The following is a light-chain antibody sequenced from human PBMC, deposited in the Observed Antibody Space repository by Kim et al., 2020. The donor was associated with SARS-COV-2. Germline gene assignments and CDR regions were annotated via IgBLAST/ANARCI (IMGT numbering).Light chain of an antibody. V-gene: IGKV3-20*01. J-gene: IGKJ2*01. CDR1: QSVSRNY. CDR2: GAS. CDR3: QQYGSSPYA. Sequence: LSPGERATLSCRASQSVSRNYLAWYQHKPGQAPRLLIHGASSRATGIPDRFSGSGSGTYFALSISRLEPEDFAVYYCQQYGSSPYAFGQGSKLEI.